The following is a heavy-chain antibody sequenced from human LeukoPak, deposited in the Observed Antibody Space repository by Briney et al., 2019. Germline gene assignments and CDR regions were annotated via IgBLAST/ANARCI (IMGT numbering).Heavy chain of an antibody. J-gene: IGHJ3*02. CDR1: GGSISNY. CDR3: ARLTAAPGVWAFDI. CDR2: IYYNGNT. D-gene: IGHD6-13*01. V-gene: IGHV4-59*08. Sequence: KPSETLSLTCTVSGGSISNYWTWIRQASGKGLEWIGYIYYNGNTNYNPSLKSRVTISVDTSKNQFSLKLTSVTAADTAVFYCARLTAAPGVWAFDIWGQGTRVIVSS.